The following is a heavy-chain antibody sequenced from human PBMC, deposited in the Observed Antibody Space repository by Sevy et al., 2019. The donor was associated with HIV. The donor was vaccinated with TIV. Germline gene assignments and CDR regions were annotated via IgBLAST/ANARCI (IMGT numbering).Heavy chain of an antibody. CDR2: IIPIFGTP. D-gene: IGHD7-27*01. J-gene: IGHJ3*02. V-gene: IGHV1-69*13. CDR3: AREGDVATTGDHDAFDI. CDR1: GDTFSTYG. Sequence: ASVKVSCKASGDTFSTYGLSWVRQAPGQGLEWMGGIIPIFGTPNYAQKFQGRVTITADESASTAYMELGSLRSEDTALYYCAREGDVATTGDHDAFDIWGHGTLVTVSS.